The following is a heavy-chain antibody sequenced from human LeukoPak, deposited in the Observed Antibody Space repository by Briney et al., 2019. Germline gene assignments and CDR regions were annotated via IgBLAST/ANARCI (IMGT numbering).Heavy chain of an antibody. J-gene: IGHJ4*02. CDR1: GGSFSGYY. Sequence: SETLSLTCAVYGGSFSGYYWSWIRQPPGKGLEWIGEINHSGSTNYNPSLKSRVTISVDTSKNQFSLKLSSVTAADTAVYYCARGKSSRRVNFDYWGQGTLVTVSS. CDR3: ARGKSSRRVNFDY. D-gene: IGHD6-13*01. CDR2: INHSGST. V-gene: IGHV4-34*01.